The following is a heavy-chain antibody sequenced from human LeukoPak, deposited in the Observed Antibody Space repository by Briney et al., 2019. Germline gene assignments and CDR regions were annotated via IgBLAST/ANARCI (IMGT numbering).Heavy chain of an antibody. D-gene: IGHD2-15*01. CDR2: ISGSGGST. CDR1: GFTFSSYA. Sequence: PGGSLRLSCAASGFTFSSYAMSWVRQAPGKGLEWVSAISGSGGSTYYADSGKGRFTISRDNSKNTLYLQMNSLRAEDTAVYYCAKDLLPYCSGGSCSSFDYWGQGTLVTVSS. CDR3: AKDLLPYCSGGSCSSFDY. J-gene: IGHJ4*02. V-gene: IGHV3-23*01.